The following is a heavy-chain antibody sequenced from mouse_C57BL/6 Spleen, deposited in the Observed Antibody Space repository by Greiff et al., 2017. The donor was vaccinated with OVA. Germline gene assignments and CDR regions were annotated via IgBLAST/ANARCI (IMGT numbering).Heavy chain of an antibody. CDR2: ISGGGGNT. V-gene: IGHV5-9*01. Sequence: DVTLVESGGGLVKPGGSLKLSCAASGFTFSSYTMSWVRQTPEQRLEWVATISGGGGNTYYPDSVKGRFTISRDNAKNTLYLQMSSLRSEDTALYYCARHDYGSSYLYYFDYWGQGTTLTVSS. J-gene: IGHJ2*01. CDR1: GFTFSSYT. CDR3: ARHDYGSSYLYYFDY. D-gene: IGHD1-1*01.